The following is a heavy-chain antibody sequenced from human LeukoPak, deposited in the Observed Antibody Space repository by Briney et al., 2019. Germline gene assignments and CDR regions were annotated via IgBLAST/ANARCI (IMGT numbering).Heavy chain of an antibody. J-gene: IGHJ5*02. D-gene: IGHD4-17*01. V-gene: IGHV4-59*11. CDR1: GGSISSHY. CDR3: ARAPTVTNHYYSWFDP. CDR2: MLYSGTA. Sequence: PSETLSLTCTVSGGSISSHYCSWIRQPPRKGLEWLGSMLYSGTAYYNPSPKSRVTISVDTSKNQFSLKLRSVTAADTAVYYCARAPTVTNHYYSWFDPWGQGTLVTVSS.